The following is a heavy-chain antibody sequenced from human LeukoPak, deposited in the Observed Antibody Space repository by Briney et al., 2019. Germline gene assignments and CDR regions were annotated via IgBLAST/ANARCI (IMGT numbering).Heavy chain of an antibody. Sequence: SETLSLTCAVYGGSFSGYYWSWIRQPPGRGLEWIGEINHSGSTNYNPSLKSRVTISVDTSKNQFSLKLSSATAADTAVYYCARGRPGIAAAGTWYPFDYWGQGTLVTVSS. D-gene: IGHD6-13*01. V-gene: IGHV4-34*01. CDR1: GGSFSGYY. CDR3: ARGRPGIAAAGTWYPFDY. J-gene: IGHJ4*02. CDR2: INHSGST.